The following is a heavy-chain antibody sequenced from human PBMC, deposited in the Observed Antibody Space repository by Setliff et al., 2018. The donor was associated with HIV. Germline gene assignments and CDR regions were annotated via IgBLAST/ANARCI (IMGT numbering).Heavy chain of an antibody. V-gene: IGHV1-8*01. CDR1: GYTFTSYD. CDR3: ARGDIVVRSPPFDD. CDR2: MNPNSGNT. D-gene: IGHD2-15*01. J-gene: IGHJ4*02. Sequence: GASVKVSCKASGYTFTSYDINWVRQATGQGLEWMGWMNPNSGNTGCAQKFQGRVTMTRDTSTSTFYMELSSLRSEDTAVYYCARGDIVVRSPPFDDWGQGTLVTVSS.